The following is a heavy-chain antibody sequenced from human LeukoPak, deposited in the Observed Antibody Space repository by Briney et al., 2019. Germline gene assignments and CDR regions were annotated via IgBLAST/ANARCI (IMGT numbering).Heavy chain of an antibody. CDR2: ISYDGRNK. J-gene: IGHJ3*01. Sequence: GGSLRLSCAASGFTFSIHAMHWVRQAPGKGLEWVAVISYDGRNKDYADSMKARFTISRDNSKNTLYLQMNSLRAEDTAVFYCARSAGDPHAFDVWGQGTMVTVSS. V-gene: IGHV3-30*04. CDR3: ARSAGDPHAFDV. CDR1: GFTFSIHA. D-gene: IGHD4-17*01.